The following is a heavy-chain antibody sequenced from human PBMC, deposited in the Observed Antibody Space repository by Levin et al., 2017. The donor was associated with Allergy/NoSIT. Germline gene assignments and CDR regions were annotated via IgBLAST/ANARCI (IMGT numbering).Heavy chain of an antibody. CDR2: ISYDGSNK. V-gene: IGHV3-30*18. Sequence: GESLKISCAASGFTFSSYGMHWVRQAPGKGLEWVAVISYDGSNKYYADSVKGRFTISRDNSKNTLYLQMNSLRAEDTAVYYCAKPIQWLPTWGSAFDIWGQGTMVTVSS. CDR3: AKPIQWLPTWGSAFDI. CDR1: GFTFSSYG. J-gene: IGHJ3*02. D-gene: IGHD3-16*01.